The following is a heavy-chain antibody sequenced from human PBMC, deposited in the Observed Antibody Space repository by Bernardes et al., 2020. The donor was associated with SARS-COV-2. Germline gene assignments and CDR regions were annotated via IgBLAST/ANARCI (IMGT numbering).Heavy chain of an antibody. J-gene: IGHJ4*02. CDR1: GFSFRDSY. Sequence: GRSLRLSCAASGFSFRDSYMSWIRQIPGKGLEWLAFISRSDRRGESSESYADSVKGRFTISRDNAMNSLFLQMNSLSAADSAVYYCAREDMNTNSFDYWGQGTPVTVSS. V-gene: IGHV3-11*01. D-gene: IGHD2-8*01. CDR2: ISRSDRRGESSE. CDR3: AREDMNTNSFDY.